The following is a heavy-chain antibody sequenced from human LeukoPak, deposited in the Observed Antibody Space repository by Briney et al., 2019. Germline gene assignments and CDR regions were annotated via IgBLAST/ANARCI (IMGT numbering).Heavy chain of an antibody. CDR1: GGPISSYY. Sequence: PSETLSLTCTVSGGPISSYYWSWIRQPPGKGLEWIGYIYYSGSTNYNPSLKSRVTISVDTSKNQFSLKLSSVTAADTAVYYCARFLFGDPYYFDYGGQGTLVTVSS. D-gene: IGHD4-17*01. CDR3: ARFLFGDPYYFDY. V-gene: IGHV4-59*01. CDR2: IYYSGST. J-gene: IGHJ4*02.